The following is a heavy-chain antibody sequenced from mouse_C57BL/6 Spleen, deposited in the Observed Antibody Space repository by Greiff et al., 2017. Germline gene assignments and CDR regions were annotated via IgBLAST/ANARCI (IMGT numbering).Heavy chain of an antibody. CDR1: GFNIKDDY. CDR2: IDPENGDT. J-gene: IGHJ3*01. Sequence: EVQLQQSGAELVRPGASVKLSCTASGFNIKDDYMHWVKQRPEQGLEWIGWIDPENGDTEYASKFQGKATITADTSSNTAYLQLSSLTSEDTAVYYCTTLSFGAYWGQGTLVTVSA. CDR3: TTLSFGAY. V-gene: IGHV14-4*01.